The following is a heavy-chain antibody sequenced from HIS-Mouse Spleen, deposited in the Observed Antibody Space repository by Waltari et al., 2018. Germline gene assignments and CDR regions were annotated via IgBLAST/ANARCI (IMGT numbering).Heavy chain of an antibody. CDR1: GYTFTSYD. CDR2: MNPNRGNT. CDR3: ARGHDYSNYFDY. Sequence: QVQLVQSGAEVKKPGASVKVSCKASGYTFTSYDINWVRQATGQGLEWMGGMNPNRGNTGYAQKFQGRVTMTRNTSISTAYMELSSLRSEDTAVYYCARGHDYSNYFDYWGQGTLVTVSS. J-gene: IGHJ4*02. V-gene: IGHV1-8*01. D-gene: IGHD4-4*01.